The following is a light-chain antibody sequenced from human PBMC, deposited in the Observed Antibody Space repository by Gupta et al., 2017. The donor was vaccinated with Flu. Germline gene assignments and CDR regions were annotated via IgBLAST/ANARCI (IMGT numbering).Light chain of an antibody. V-gene: IGKV3D-15*01. CDR2: GAS. CDR3: QQYNDWPAWT. J-gene: IGKJ1*01. Sequence: EIVMTQSPATLSVSPGERATLSCRASQSVARNLAWYQQKLGQAPRLLIYGASTRATGIPARFSGSGSGTEFTLTISSRQSEDFAIYFCQQYNDWPAWTFGQGTKVEIK. CDR1: QSVARN.